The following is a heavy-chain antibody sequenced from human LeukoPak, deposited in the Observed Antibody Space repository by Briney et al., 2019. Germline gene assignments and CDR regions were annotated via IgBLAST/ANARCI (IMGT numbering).Heavy chain of an antibody. V-gene: IGHV3-30*18. CDR1: GFTFSSYG. CDR2: LSHDGNNE. CDR3: AKDNYYGSSAVIDY. J-gene: IGHJ4*02. D-gene: IGHD3-22*01. Sequence: GGSLRLSCAASGFTFSSYGMHWVRQAPGKGLEWVSALSHDGNNEFYADSVKGRFTISRDNSKSTLYLQMNSLRAGDTATFYCAKDNYYGSSAVIDYWGQGALVTVSS.